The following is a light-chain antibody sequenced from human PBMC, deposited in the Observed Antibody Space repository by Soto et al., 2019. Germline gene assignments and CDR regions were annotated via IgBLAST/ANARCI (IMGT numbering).Light chain of an antibody. V-gene: IGKV3-20*01. CDR1: QSVRSDF. CDR2: GTS. J-gene: IGKJ1*01. CDR3: QQYDKSPRT. Sequence: EVVLTQSPGTLVLSPGEGATLYCSASQSVRSDFLAWYQQKPGQPPRLLVYGTSSRAAGIPDRFSGSGSGTDFTLTIRGLEPADFGVYFCQQYDKSPRTFGQGTKLEI.